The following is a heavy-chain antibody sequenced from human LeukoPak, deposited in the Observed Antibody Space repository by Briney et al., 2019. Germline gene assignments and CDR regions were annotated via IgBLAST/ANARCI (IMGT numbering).Heavy chain of an antibody. D-gene: IGHD3-10*01. V-gene: IGHV3-66*01. CDR3: ARDRKYLYYGMEV. CDR2: IYSGDRT. J-gene: IGHJ6*02. Sequence: GGSLRLSCVASGFSVSDIYMNWVRQAPGKGLEWLSVIYSGDRTYYADSVKDRFTISRDISKNTVYLQMNNLQAEDTAVYYCARDRKYLYYGMEVWGQGTTVTVSS. CDR1: GFSVSDIY.